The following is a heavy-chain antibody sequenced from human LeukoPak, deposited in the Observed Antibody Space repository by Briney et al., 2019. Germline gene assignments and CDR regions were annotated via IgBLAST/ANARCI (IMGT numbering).Heavy chain of an antibody. Sequence: ASVTVSCKASGGTFSSYAISWVRQAPGQGLEWMGGIIPIFGTANYAQKFQGRVTITADESTSTAYMELSSLRSEDTAVYYCAREGQRGFDPWGQGTLVTVSS. CDR1: GGTFSSYA. CDR3: AREGQRGFDP. V-gene: IGHV1-69*13. J-gene: IGHJ5*02. CDR2: IIPIFGTA.